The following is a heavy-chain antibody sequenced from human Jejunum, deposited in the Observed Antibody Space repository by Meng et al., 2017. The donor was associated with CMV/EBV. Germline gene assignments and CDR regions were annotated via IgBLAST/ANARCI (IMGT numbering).Heavy chain of an antibody. CDR1: GFSFSTYW. D-gene: IGHD2-15*01. CDR2: IKEDGGQK. V-gene: IGHV3-7*01. Sequence: CAAAGFSFSTYWMTWVRQAPGKGLEWLANIKEDGGQKNYVDSLKGRFTISRDNAKNSLYLQMNTLRADDTAVYYCVRDAGWFHFDYWGQGTLVTVSS. J-gene: IGHJ4*02. CDR3: VRDAGWFHFDY.